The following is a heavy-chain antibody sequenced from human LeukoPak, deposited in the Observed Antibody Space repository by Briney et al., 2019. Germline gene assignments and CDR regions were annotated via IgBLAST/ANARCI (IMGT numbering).Heavy chain of an antibody. V-gene: IGHV1-2*02. CDR2: INPNSGGT. CDR3: ARDSSYGYSYYFDY. J-gene: IGHJ4*02. D-gene: IGHD5-18*01. Sequence: ASVKVSCKPSGYTFTRYYMHWVRQAPGQGLEWMGWINPNSGGTNYAQQFQGMVTMTRDTSISTAYMELSRLRSDDTAVYYCARDSSYGYSYYFDYWGQGTLVTVSS. CDR1: GYTFTRYY.